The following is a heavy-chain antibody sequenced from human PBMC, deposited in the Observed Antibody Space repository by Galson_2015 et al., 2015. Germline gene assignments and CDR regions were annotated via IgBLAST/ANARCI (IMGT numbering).Heavy chain of an antibody. V-gene: IGHV3-23*01. CDR1: GFTFSNYA. J-gene: IGHJ4*02. CDR2: FLAGGGT. D-gene: IGHD3-10*01. Sequence: SLRLSCAASGFTFSNYAMSWVRQAPGKGLEWVSTFLAGGGTYYADSVKGRFTISRDNSKNTLYLQMNSLSAEDTAVYYCAKHFTVRAHDYWGQGTLVTVSS. CDR3: AKHFTVRAHDY.